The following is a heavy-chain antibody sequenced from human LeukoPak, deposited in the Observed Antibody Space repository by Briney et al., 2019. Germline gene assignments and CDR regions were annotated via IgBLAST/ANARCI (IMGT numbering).Heavy chain of an antibody. CDR2: ISPDGTSK. Sequence: GGSLRLSCVISGFTFSTYGMHWVRQAPGKGLEWVAVISPDGTSKNYADSVKGRFTMSRDNSKNTLYVQMDSLSAEDTAVYFCARGYDSNLDYYYYMDIWGKGTTVTVSS. V-gene: IGHV3-30*03. J-gene: IGHJ6*03. CDR3: ARGYDSNLDYYYYMDI. D-gene: IGHD3-16*01. CDR1: GFTFSTYG.